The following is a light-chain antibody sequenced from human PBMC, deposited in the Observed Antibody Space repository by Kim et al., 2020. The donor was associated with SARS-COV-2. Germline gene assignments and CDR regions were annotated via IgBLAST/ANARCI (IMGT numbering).Light chain of an antibody. J-gene: IGLJ2*01. V-gene: IGLV2-18*02. Sequence: QSALTQSPSVSGSPGQSVTISCTGTSSDVGSYNRVSWYQQPPGTAPKLMIYEVSNRPSGVPDRFSGSKSGNTASLTISGLQAEDEADYYCSSYTSSSTVVFGGGTQLTVL. CDR1: SSDVGSYNR. CDR2: EVS. CDR3: SSYTSSSTVV.